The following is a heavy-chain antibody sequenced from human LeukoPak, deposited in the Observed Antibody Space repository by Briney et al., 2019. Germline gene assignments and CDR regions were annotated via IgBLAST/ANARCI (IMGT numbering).Heavy chain of an antibody. CDR2: IKQDGSEK. D-gene: IGHD6-19*01. CDR1: GFTFSTYW. J-gene: IGHJ3*02. V-gene: IGHV3-7*01. Sequence: PGGSLRLSCAASGFTFSTYWMSWVRQAPGKGLEWAANIKQDGSEKYYVDSVKGRFTISRDNAKNSLYLQMNSLRAEDTAVYYCARNQWLDFDAFDIWGQGTMVTVSS. CDR3: ARNQWLDFDAFDI.